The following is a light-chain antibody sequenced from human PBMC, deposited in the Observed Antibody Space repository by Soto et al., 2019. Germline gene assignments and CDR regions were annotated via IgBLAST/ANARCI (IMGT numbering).Light chain of an antibody. J-gene: IGKJ5*01. CDR3: QQRYNWPVT. V-gene: IGKV3D-20*02. CDR1: QSVSSSY. CDR2: GES. Sequence: EIVLTQSPGTLSLSPGERATLSCRASQSVSSSYLAWYQQKPGQAPRLLIYGESSRATGIPARFSGSGSGTDFTLTISSLEPEDFSVYYCQQRYNWPVTFGQGTRLEIK.